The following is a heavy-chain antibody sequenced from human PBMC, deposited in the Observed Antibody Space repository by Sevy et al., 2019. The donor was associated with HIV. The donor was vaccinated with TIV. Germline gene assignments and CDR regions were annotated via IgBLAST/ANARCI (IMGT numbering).Heavy chain of an antibody. J-gene: IGHJ4*02. CDR1: GYTFTSYD. CDR2: MNPNSGNT. V-gene: IGHV1-8*01. CDR3: ARASCGGDCSDY. D-gene: IGHD2-21*01. Sequence: ASVKVSCKASGYTFTSYDINWVRQATGQGLEWMGWMNPNSGNTGYAQKFQGRVTMTRNTPIGTAYMELSILRSEDTAVYYCARASCGGDCSDYWGQGTLVTVSS.